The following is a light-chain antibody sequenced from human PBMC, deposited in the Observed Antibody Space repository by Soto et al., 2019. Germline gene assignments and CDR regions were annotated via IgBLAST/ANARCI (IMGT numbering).Light chain of an antibody. CDR1: QSVNTY. V-gene: IGKV1-6*01. CDR3: LQDYNYPRT. J-gene: IGKJ1*01. CDR2: AAS. Sequence: IQMTQSPSTLSASVGDSVTITCRASQSVNTYLGWYQQKPGKAPKLLIYAASSLQSGVPSRFSGSGSGTDFTLTISSLQPEDFATYYCLQDYNYPRTFGQGTKVDIK.